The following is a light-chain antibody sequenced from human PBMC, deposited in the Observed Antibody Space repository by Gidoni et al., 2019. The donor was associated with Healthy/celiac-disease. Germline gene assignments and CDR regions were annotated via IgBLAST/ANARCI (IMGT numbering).Light chain of an antibody. CDR1: QSVSSN. Sequence: EIVMTQSPATLSVSPGERATLSCRASQSVSSNLAWYQQKPGQAPRPLIYGASTRATGIPARFSVSGSGTEFTLTISSLQSEDFAVYYCQQYNNWPPPWTFGQGTKVEIK. CDR3: QQYNNWPPPWT. CDR2: GAS. J-gene: IGKJ1*01. V-gene: IGKV3-15*01.